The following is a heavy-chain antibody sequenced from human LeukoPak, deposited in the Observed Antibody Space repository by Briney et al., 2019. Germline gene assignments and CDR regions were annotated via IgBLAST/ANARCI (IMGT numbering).Heavy chain of an antibody. D-gene: IGHD3-9*01. J-gene: IGHJ4*02. Sequence: SETLSLTCTVSGGSISRSNYYWGWIRQAPGKSLEWIGSIYYAGNTYYNPSLKSRVTISVDTSKNQFYLKLRSVTAADTAVYCCARLDILAVVTGEWWGQGTLVTVSS. CDR2: IYYAGNT. V-gene: IGHV4-39*01. CDR3: ARLDILAVVTGEW. CDR1: GGSISRSNYY.